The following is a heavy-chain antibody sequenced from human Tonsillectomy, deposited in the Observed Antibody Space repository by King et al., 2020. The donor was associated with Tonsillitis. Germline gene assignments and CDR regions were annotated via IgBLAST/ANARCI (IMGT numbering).Heavy chain of an antibody. CDR1: VGSINTYY. CDR2: IYYRGTT. D-gene: IGHD2-15*01. CDR3: ARHLGGYYDFDY. V-gene: IGHV4-59*01. J-gene: IGHJ4*02. Sequence: QLQESGPGLVKPSETLSLTCTVSVGSINTYYWSWIRQPPGKGLEWIVYIYYRGTTNYNPSLKSLVNISVDTSKNQFSLTVRSLTAADTAVYYCARHLGGYYDFDYWGQGTLVTVSS.